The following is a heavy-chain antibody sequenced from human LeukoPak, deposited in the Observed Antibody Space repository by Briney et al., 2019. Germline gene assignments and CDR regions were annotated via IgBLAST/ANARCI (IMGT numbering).Heavy chain of an antibody. CDR3: AREILSGGLKGIYYFDY. J-gene: IGHJ4*02. V-gene: IGHV4-61*01. CDR1: SGSISSSSYY. D-gene: IGHD7-27*01. CDR2: IYYSGRT. Sequence: PSGTLSLTCTVSSGSISSSSYYWGWIRQPPGKRLEWIGYIYYSGRTNYNPSLKSRVTISVDTSKNQFSLKLSSVTAADAAVYYCAREILSGGLKGIYYFDYWGQGSLVTVSS.